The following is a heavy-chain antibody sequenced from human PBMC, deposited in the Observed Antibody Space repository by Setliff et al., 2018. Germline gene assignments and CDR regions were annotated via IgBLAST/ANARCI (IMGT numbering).Heavy chain of an antibody. CDR3: ARDGVYYAMDV. J-gene: IGHJ6*02. V-gene: IGHV3-11*04. CDR2: ISGDGITI. CDR1: GFSFSYFY. Sequence: GESLKISCAASGFSFSYFYMSWVRQAPGKGLEWLSKISGDGITIFYADSVRGRFTISRDNAKNSVFLQMNSLRADDTAVYYCARDGVYYAMDVWGQGTTVTVSS.